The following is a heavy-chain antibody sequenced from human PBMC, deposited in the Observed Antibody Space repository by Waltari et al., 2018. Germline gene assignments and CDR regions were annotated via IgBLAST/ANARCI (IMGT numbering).Heavy chain of an antibody. CDR1: GFAVSSCW. CDR3: TRDSPSWI. V-gene: IGHV3-74*01. CDR2: INSDGSDT. J-gene: IGHJ3*02. Sequence: EGQLVESGGGLVQPGGSLKLSCAASGFAVSSCWMHWVRQVPGQGLVWVSRINSDGSDTSYADSVRGRFTVSRDNAKNMVYLQMKSLRAEDTAIYYCTRDSPSWIWGQGTMVSVSS.